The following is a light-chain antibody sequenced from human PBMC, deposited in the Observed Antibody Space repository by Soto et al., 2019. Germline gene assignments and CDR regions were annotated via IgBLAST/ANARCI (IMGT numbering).Light chain of an antibody. V-gene: IGKV3-11*01. CDR3: QKRSNWHRK. Sequence: EIVLPPSPGTMSVSPVEIAPLSCIASQSVGIYLAWYKQKPGQAPRIIIYDEFQRATGIPARFSGSGSGKDFTITIRSIEHEDFETYYCQKRSNWHRKFGKGTTVAIK. CDR1: QSVGIY. J-gene: IGKJ1*01. CDR2: DEF.